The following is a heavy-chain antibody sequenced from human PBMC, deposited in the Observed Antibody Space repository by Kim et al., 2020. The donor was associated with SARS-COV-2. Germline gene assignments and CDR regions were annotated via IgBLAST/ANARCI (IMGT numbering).Heavy chain of an antibody. CDR3: ARVAGGQRGGGSSWYEYYYDYGMDV. J-gene: IGHJ6*02. V-gene: IGHV4-34*01. CDR1: GGSFSGYY. D-gene: IGHD6-13*01. Sequence: SETLSLTCAVYGGSFSGYYWSWIRQPPGKGLEWIGEINHSGSTNYNPSLKSRVTISVDTSKNQFSLKLSSVTAADTAVYYCARVAGGQRGGGSSWYEYYYDYGMDVWGQGTTVTVSS. CDR2: INHSGST.